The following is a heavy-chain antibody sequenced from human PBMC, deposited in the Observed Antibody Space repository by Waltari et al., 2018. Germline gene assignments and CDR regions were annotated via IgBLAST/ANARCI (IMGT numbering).Heavy chain of an antibody. V-gene: IGHV4-39*01. Sequence: QLQLQESGPGLVKPSETLSLTCTVSGASITIRNYYWGWIRQSPGKGLEWLGSLDFSGNPYYNPSLGSRLTMSVDTSKNQFYLRLNSVTAADRGVYYCTRHTTALAGTFSEFDYWGQGTLVAVSS. CDR2: LDFSGNP. CDR1: GASITIRNYY. CDR3: TRHTTALAGTFSEFDY. D-gene: IGHD1-1*01. J-gene: IGHJ4*02.